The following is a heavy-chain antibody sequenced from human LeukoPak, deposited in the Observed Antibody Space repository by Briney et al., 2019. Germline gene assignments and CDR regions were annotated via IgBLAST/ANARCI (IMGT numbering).Heavy chain of an antibody. CDR2: IYYSGST. V-gene: IGHV4-31*03. Sequence: SETLSLTCTVSGGSISSGGYYWSWIRQHPGKGLEWIGYIYYSGSTYYNPSLESRVTISVDTSKNQFSLKLSSVTAADTAVYYCARSLVQHQIDYWGQGTLVTVSS. CDR1: GGSISSGGYY. CDR3: ARSLVQHQIDY. J-gene: IGHJ4*02. D-gene: IGHD2-8*02.